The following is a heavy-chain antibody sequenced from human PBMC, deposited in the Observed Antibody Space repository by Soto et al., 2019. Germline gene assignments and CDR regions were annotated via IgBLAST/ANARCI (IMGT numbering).Heavy chain of an antibody. CDR1: GGSISSYY. Sequence: PSATLSLTCTVSGGSISSYYWSWIRQPPGKGLEWIGYIYYSGSTNYNPSLKSRVTISVDTSKNQFSLKLSSVTAADTAVYYCARSGNGAYYYYGMDVWGQGTTVTVS. CDR3: ARSGNGAYYYYGMDV. CDR2: IYYSGST. J-gene: IGHJ6*02. V-gene: IGHV4-59*01. D-gene: IGHD1-26*01.